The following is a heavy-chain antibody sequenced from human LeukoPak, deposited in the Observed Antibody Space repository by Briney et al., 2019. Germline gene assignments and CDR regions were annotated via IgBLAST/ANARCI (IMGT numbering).Heavy chain of an antibody. J-gene: IGHJ3*02. Sequence: GGSLRHSCAASGFTFSSYWMHWVRQAPGKGLVWVSRINSDGSSTSYADSVKGRFTISRDNAKNTLYLQMNSLRAEDTAVYYCARDSGGDYGIDAFDIWGQGTMVTVSS. CDR2: INSDGSST. V-gene: IGHV3-74*01. CDR3: ARDSGGDYGIDAFDI. CDR1: GFTFSSYW. D-gene: IGHD2-21*02.